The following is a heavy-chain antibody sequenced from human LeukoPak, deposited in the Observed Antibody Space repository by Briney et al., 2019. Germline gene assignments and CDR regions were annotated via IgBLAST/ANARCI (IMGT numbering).Heavy chain of an antibody. V-gene: IGHV4-61*02. Sequence: PSETLSLTCTVSGGSISSGSYYWSWIRQPAGKGLEWIGRIYTSGSTNYNPSLKSRVTISVDTSKNQFSLKLSSVTAADTAVYYCARATTVTTGTNYYYYYYMDVWGKGTTVTISS. D-gene: IGHD4-17*01. CDR1: GGSISSGSYY. CDR3: ARATTVTTGTNYYYYYYMDV. CDR2: IYTSGST. J-gene: IGHJ6*03.